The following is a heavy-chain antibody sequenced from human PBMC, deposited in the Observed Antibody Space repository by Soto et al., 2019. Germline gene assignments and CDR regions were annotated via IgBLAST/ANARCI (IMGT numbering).Heavy chain of an antibody. D-gene: IGHD3-16*02. CDR1: GRTFSSYA. CDR3: ARVLIPPLRLGELSFSYYYYGMDV. CDR2: IIPIFGTA. J-gene: IGHJ6*02. Sequence: GASVKVSCKASGRTFSSYAISWVRQAPGQGLEWMGGIIPIFGTANYAQKFQGRVTITADESTSTAYMELSSLRSEDTAVYYCARVLIPPLRLGELSFSYYYYGMDVWGQGTTVTVSS. V-gene: IGHV1-69*13.